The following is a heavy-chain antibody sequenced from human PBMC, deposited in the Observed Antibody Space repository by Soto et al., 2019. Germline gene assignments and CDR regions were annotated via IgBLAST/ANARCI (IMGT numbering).Heavy chain of an antibody. Sequence: KQSQTLSLTCAISGDSVSSNSAAWNWIRQSPSRGLEWLGRTYYRSKWYNDYAVSVKSRITINPDTSKNQFSLQLNSVTPEDTAVYYCARGAAGIDGSTEYFQHWGQGTLVTVSS. CDR1: GDSVSSNSAA. D-gene: IGHD6-13*01. V-gene: IGHV6-1*01. CDR2: TYYRSKWYN. CDR3: ARGAAGIDGSTEYFQH. J-gene: IGHJ1*01.